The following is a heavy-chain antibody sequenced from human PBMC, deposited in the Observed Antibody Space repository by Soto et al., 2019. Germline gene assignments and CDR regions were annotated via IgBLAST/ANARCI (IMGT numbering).Heavy chain of an antibody. Sequence: GSLRLSCTGSGFSFFSYAMSWVRQAPGKGLEWVSTISGSGGHTYYADSVKGRFVVSRDNDKNTVYLHLSSLTGEDTAVYYCAKVNGSGWSSYYYGMDVWGQGTTVTVSS. CDR2: ISGSGGHT. V-gene: IGHV3-23*01. J-gene: IGHJ6*02. D-gene: IGHD6-19*01. CDR1: GFSFFSYA. CDR3: AKVNGSGWSSYYYGMDV.